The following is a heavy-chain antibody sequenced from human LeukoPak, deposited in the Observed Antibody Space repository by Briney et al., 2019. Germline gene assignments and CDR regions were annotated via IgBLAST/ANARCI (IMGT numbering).Heavy chain of an antibody. J-gene: IGHJ6*02. D-gene: IGHD6-19*01. CDR3: ARDLLAGRELNHYYYGMDV. CDR1: GYTFTSYG. CDR2: ISAYNGNT. V-gene: IGHV1-18*01. Sequence: ASVKVSCKASGYTFTSYGISWVRQAPGQGLEWMGWISAYNGNTNYAQKLQGRVTMTTDTSTSTAYMELRSLRSDDTAVYYCARDLLAGRELNHYYYGMDVWGQGTTVTVSS.